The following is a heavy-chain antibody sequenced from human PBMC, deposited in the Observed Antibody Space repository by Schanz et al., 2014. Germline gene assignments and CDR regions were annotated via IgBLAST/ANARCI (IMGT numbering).Heavy chain of an antibody. CDR2: ISVYHGHT. CDR1: GYTFNNHG. V-gene: IGHV1-18*01. CDR3: VRDAGWAFGDYHGMDV. Sequence: QVQLVQSGGEVKKPGASATVSCKASGYTFNNHGISWVRQAPGQGLEWMGWISVYHGHTNYAEKVHGRVTMTTDTSTSTAYMELRSLISDDTAVYYCVRDAGWAFGDYHGMDVWGQGTRVTGSS. D-gene: IGHD3-10*01. J-gene: IGHJ6*02.